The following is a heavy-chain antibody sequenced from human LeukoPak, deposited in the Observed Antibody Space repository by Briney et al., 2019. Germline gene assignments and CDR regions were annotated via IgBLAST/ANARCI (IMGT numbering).Heavy chain of an antibody. V-gene: IGHV4-4*07. CDR1: VGSLSSYF. CDR2: IYTSGST. Sequence: SETLSLSCTVSVGSLSSYFWSWTREPAGKGLEWIGRIYTSGSTNYNPSLKSRVTMSVETSKTQSSLKLSSVPAADTAVYYCARVLPYYYGMDVWGQGTTVTVSS. J-gene: IGHJ6*02. CDR3: ARVLPYYYGMDV.